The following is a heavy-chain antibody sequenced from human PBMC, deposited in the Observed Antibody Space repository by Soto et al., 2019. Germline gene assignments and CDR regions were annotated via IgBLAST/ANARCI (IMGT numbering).Heavy chain of an antibody. D-gene: IGHD2-15*01. CDR1: GGTFSSYA. J-gene: IGHJ5*02. CDR2: IIPIFGTE. Sequence: QVQLVQSGAEVKKPGSSVKVSCKASGGTFSSYAISWVRQAPGQGLEWMGGIIPIFGTENYAQNFQGRVTITADESTSTASMDLSSLSSEDKAVYYCATGGSIEVVVAAIVYNCFDPWGQGTLVTVSS. V-gene: IGHV1-69*01. CDR3: ATGGSIEVVVAAIVYNCFDP.